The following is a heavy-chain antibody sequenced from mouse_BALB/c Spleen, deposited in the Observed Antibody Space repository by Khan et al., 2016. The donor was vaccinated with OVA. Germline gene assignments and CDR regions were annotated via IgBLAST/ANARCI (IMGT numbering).Heavy chain of an antibody. CDR3: ARGGYSVFAY. J-gene: IGHJ3*01. CDR1: GYTFTDYI. V-gene: IGHV1-77*01. D-gene: IGHD1-1*01. CDR2: IFPGSGTP. Sequence: QVQLQPSVPELVNPGASLKVSCKASGYTFTDYIIGWVKQSTRQGLEWIGDIFPGSGTPYYNEKFKDKATLTAEKSSNTAYMQRSSLTSEDSAVYFCARGGYSVFAYWGQGTLVTVSA.